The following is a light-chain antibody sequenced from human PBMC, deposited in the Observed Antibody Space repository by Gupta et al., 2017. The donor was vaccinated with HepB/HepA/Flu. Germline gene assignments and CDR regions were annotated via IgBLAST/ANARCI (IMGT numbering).Light chain of an antibody. CDR1: QSVLYSSKNKNY. Sequence: DIVMTQSPDSLPVSLGERAAINCKSSQSVLYSSKNKNYLAWYQQKPGQPPKLLIYWASSRESGVPDSFSGRGSGTDFTLTISSRQAEDVAVYYCQQQYNTPRTFGQGTKVEIK. CDR3: QQQYNTPRT. CDR2: WAS. V-gene: IGKV4-1*01. J-gene: IGKJ1*01.